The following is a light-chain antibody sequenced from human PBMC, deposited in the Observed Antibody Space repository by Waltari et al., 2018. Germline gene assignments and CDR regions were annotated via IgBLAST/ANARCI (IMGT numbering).Light chain of an antibody. CDR2: GAS. V-gene: IGKV3-15*01. Sequence: EIVMTQSPATLSVSPGARATLSCRASQSISTNLAWYQQKPGQAPRLLIYGASTRATGFPVRFSGSGFGTEFTLTISSLRSEDFAVYYCQHYHNWPPITFGQGTRLEIK. CDR3: QHYHNWPPIT. CDR1: QSISTN. J-gene: IGKJ5*01.